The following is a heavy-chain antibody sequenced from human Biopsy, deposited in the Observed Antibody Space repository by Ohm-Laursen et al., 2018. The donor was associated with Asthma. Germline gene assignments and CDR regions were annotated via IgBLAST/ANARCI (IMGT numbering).Heavy chain of an antibody. CDR3: ARVPTTLRYFDL. CDR1: GGSMSSSSYY. D-gene: IGHD2-15*01. J-gene: IGHJ2*01. V-gene: IGHV4-61*01. CDR2: ISYSGST. Sequence: SETLSLTCTISGGSMSSSSYYWSWIRQPPGKGLAWVSYISYSGSTDYNPSLKSRLAISMDTSKNQFSLKLSSVTAADTAVYYCARVPTTLRYFDLGGRGTLVTVSS.